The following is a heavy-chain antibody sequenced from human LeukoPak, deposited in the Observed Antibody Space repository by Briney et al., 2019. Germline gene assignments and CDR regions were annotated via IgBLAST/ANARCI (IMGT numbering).Heavy chain of an antibody. J-gene: IGHJ3*02. CDR1: GFTLSTYW. CDR2: IKQDGSEK. D-gene: IGHD3-10*01. Sequence: GGSLRLSCAASGFTLSTYWMSWVRQAPEKGLEWVANIKQDGSEKYYVDSVKGRFTISRDNAKNQLYLQMNSLRVEDTAVYYCARDRGAFDIWGQGTMVTVSS. CDR3: ARDRGAFDI. V-gene: IGHV3-7*05.